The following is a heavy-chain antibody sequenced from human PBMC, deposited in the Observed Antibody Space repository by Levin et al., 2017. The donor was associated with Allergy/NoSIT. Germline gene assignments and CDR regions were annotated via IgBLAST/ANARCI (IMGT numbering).Heavy chain of an antibody. D-gene: IGHD2-15*01. J-gene: IGHJ6*03. Sequence: GGSLRLSCAASGFTFSTYWMHWVRQAPGKGLVWVSRINTDGSSTRYADSVKGRFTISRDNAKNTLYLQMNSLRAEDTAVYYCARHRGTAHYYYMDGWGKGTTVTVSS. V-gene: IGHV3-74*01. CDR3: ARHRGTAHYYYMDG. CDR1: GFTFSTYW. CDR2: INTDGSST.